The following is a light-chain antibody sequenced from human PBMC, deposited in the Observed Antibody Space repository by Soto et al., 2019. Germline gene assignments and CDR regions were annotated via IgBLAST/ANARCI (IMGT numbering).Light chain of an antibody. V-gene: IGLV2-14*03. CDR2: DVS. J-gene: IGLJ1*01. CDR1: SSDVGGNKY. Sequence: QSALTQPASVSGSPGQSITISCTGTSSDVGGNKYVSWYQHYPGKAPKLMICDVSNRPSGVSNRFSGSKSGNTPSLTISWLQAEDEADYYCSAFTGTTNVFGTGTKLTVL. CDR3: SAFTGTTNV.